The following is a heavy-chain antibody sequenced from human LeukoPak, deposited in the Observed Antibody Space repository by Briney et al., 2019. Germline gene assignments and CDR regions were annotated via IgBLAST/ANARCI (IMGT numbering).Heavy chain of an antibody. CDR3: ARFGVGTTVTTEPYYYYYMDV. Sequence: ASVKVSCKASGYTFTSYGISWVRQAPGQGLEWMGIINPSGGSTSYAQKFQGRVTMTRDTSTSTVYMELSSLRSEDTAVYYCARFGVGTTVTTEPYYYYYMDVWGKGTTVTVSS. CDR1: GYTFTSYG. V-gene: IGHV1-46*01. J-gene: IGHJ6*03. CDR2: INPSGGST. D-gene: IGHD4-11*01.